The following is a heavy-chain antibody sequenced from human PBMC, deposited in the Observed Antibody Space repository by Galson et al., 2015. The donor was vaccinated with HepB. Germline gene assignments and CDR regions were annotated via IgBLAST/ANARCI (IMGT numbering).Heavy chain of an antibody. J-gene: IGHJ4*02. D-gene: IGHD3-10*01. Sequence: SLRLSCAASGFTFNTFWMSWVRQTPGKGLEWVANIKEDGSETYYADSVKGRFTISRDNAKNLLYLQMNSLRDEDTAIYYCSIMVRRSPFDYWGQGTLVSVSS. CDR1: GFTFNTFW. CDR2: IKEDGSET. V-gene: IGHV3-7*01. CDR3: SIMVRRSPFDY.